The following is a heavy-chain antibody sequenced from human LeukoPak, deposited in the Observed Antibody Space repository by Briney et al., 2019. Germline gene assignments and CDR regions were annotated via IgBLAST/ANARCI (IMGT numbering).Heavy chain of an antibody. CDR1: GYTFTSYD. J-gene: IGHJ4*02. D-gene: IGHD4-11*01. CDR3: ARFYTTRPGSVGFDY. CDR2: MNPNSGNT. V-gene: IGHV1-8*01. Sequence: ASVKVSCKASGYTFTSYDINWARQATGRGLEWMGWMNPNSGNTGYAQKFQGRVTMTRNTSISTAYMELSSLRSEDTAVYYCARFYTTRPGSVGFDYWGQGTLVTVSS.